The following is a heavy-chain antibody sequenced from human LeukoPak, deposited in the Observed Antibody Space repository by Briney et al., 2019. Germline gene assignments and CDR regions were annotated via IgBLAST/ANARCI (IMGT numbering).Heavy chain of an antibody. V-gene: IGHV1-8*01. CDR3: ASEVVNPTWRSTKQT. J-gene: IGHJ5*02. CDR1: GYTFTSYD. D-gene: IGHD1/OR15-1a*01. Sequence: ASVKVSCKASGYTFTSYDINRVRQATGQGLEWMGWMNPNSGNTGYAQKFQGRVTMTRNTSISTAYMELSSLRSEDTAVYYCASEVVNPTWRSTKQTWGQGTLVTVSS. CDR2: MNPNSGNT.